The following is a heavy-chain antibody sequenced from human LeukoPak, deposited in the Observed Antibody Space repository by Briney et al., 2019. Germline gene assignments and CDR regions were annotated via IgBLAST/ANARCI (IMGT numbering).Heavy chain of an antibody. Sequence: SETLSLTCTVSGGSISSSSYYWGWIRQPPGKGLEWIGFIYYSGRTYYNPSLKSRVTISVDTSKNQFSLNLSSVTAADTAVYYCGRWVGANGDFDYWGQGTLVTVSS. CDR1: GGSISSSSYY. J-gene: IGHJ4*02. D-gene: IGHD1-26*01. CDR3: GRWVGANGDFDY. V-gene: IGHV4-39*01. CDR2: IYYSGRT.